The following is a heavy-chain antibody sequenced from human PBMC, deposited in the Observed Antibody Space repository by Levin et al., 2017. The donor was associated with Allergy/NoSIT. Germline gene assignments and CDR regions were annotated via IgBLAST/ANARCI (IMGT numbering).Heavy chain of an antibody. CDR3: ARDRVITSGSTYYYYGMDV. V-gene: IGHV4-59*01. J-gene: IGHJ6*02. CDR1: GGSISTYF. D-gene: IGHD2-15*01. Sequence: TSETLSLTCTVSGGSISTYFWSWIRQPPGKGLEWIGHLSSSGNSNYNPSLKSRVTISVDTSKNQLSLKLTSVTAADRAVYYCARDRVITSGSTYYYYGMDVWGQGTTVTVSS. CDR2: LSSSGNS.